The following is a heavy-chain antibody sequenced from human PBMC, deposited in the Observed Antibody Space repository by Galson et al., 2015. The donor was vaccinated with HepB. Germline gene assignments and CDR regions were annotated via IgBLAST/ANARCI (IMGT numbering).Heavy chain of an antibody. CDR1: GFTFSAYS. Sequence: SLRLSCAASGFTFSAYSMNWVRQAPGKGLELVSYLGPSSTTIYYADSVKGRFTISRDNARNSLYLQMNSLRVEDTAVYYCVRDHGHAFDIWGQGTMVTVSS. V-gene: IGHV3-48*01. CDR3: VRDHGHAFDI. CDR2: LGPSSTTI. D-gene: IGHD2-8*01. J-gene: IGHJ3*02.